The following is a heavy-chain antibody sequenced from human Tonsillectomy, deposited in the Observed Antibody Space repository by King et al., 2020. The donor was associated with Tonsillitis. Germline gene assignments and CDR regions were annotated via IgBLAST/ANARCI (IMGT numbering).Heavy chain of an antibody. D-gene: IGHD3-10*01. J-gene: IGHJ4*02. CDR3: ARRAYYYGSGSRDFDY. CDR1: GGSFSGYY. V-gene: IGHV4-34*01. CDR2: INHSGST. Sequence: VQLQQWGAGLLKPSETLSLPCAVYGGSFSGYYWSWIRQPPGKGLEWIGEINHSGSTNYNPSLKCRVTISVDTSQNQFSLKLSSVTAADTAVYYCARRAYYYGSGSRDFDYWGQGTLVTVSS.